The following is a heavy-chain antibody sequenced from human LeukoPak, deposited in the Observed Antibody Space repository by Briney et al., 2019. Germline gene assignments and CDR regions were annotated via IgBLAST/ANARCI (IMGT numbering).Heavy chain of an antibody. V-gene: IGHV3-30-3*01. Sequence: GGSLRLSCAASGFTFSSYAMHWVRQAPGKGLEWVAVISYDGSNKYYADSVKGRFTISRDNSKNTLYLQMNSLRAEDTAVYYCARRHNSGSYYADFVYWGQGTLVTVSS. CDR2: ISYDGSNK. J-gene: IGHJ4*02. CDR3: ARRHNSGSYYADFVY. D-gene: IGHD1-26*01. CDR1: GFTFSSYA.